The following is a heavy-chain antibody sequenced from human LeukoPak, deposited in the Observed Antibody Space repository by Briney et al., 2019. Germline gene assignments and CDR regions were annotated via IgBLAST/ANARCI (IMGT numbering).Heavy chain of an antibody. CDR1: GFTFSSYW. CDR3: AREYSSSWYMGYYYYMDV. J-gene: IGHJ6*03. Sequence: GGSLRLSCAASGFTFSSYWMSWVRQAPGKGLEWVANIKQDGSEKYYVDSVKGRFTISRDNAKNSLYLQMNSLRAEDTAVYYCAREYSSSWYMGYYYYMDVWGKGTTVTVSS. V-gene: IGHV3-7*01. D-gene: IGHD6-13*01. CDR2: IKQDGSEK.